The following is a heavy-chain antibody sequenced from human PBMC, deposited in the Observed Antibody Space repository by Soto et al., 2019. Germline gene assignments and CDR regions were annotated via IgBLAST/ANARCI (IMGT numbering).Heavy chain of an antibody. J-gene: IGHJ6*02. CDR3: AKCINEWGYYYYGMDV. CDR1: GFTFSSYS. Sequence: GGSLRLSCAASGFTFSSYSLSWVRQAPGRGLECVSAISHSGSTTYYADSVKGRFTISRDSSRNTLYLQMNSLRAGDTAVYYCAKCINEWGYYYYGMDVWGQGTTVTVSS. V-gene: IGHV3-23*01. CDR2: ISHSGSTT. D-gene: IGHD3-10*01.